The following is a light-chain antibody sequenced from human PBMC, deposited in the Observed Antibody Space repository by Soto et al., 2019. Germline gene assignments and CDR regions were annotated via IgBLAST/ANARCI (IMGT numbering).Light chain of an antibody. Sequence: DIQMTQAPSALSASLGDGVTITCRASQSITNWLAWYQQKPGKAPKVLIYDASSLKSGVPSRFSGSGSGTEFTLTISSLQPDDFATYYCQQYYTYWTFGQGTKVDIK. CDR2: DAS. J-gene: IGKJ1*01. V-gene: IGKV1-5*01. CDR3: QQYYTYWT. CDR1: QSITNW.